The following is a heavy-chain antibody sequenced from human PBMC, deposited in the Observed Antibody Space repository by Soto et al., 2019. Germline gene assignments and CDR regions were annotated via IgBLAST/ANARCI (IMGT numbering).Heavy chain of an antibody. CDR3: ARGWGKIFDY. D-gene: IGHD7-27*01. CDR1: GGSFSGYY. Sequence: QVQLQQWGAGLLKPSETLSLTCAVYGGSFSGYYWNWIRQPPGKGLEWIGEINHSGRTNYNPSLKRRVTLAVDTSKTQFSLKLSSVTAADTAVYYCARGWGKIFDYWGQGALVTVSS. V-gene: IGHV4-34*01. CDR2: INHSGRT. J-gene: IGHJ4*02.